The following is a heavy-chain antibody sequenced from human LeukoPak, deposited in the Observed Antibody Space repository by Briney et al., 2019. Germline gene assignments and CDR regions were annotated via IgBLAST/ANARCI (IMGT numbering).Heavy chain of an antibody. CDR2: INPNSGGT. CDR1: GYTFTGYY. CDR3: ARGSWTQGGGFAY. Sequence: GASVKVSCKASGYTFTGYYMHWVRQAPGQGLEWMGWINPNSGGTNYAQQFQGRVTVTTDTSTSPANMELRSLRSDDTAVYYCARGSWTQGGGFAYWGQGTLVTVSS. D-gene: IGHD3/OR15-3a*01. V-gene: IGHV1-2*02. J-gene: IGHJ4*02.